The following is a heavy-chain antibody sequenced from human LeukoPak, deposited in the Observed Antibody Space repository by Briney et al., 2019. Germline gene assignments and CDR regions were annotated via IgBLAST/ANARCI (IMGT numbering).Heavy chain of an antibody. CDR2: IYYSGST. V-gene: IGHV4-39*01. CDR3: ARHQVNGDFDY. D-gene: IGHD2-8*01. Sequence: SGTLSLTCTVSGGSISSSSYYWGWIRQPPGKGLGWIGSIYYSGSTYYNPSLKSRLTISVDTSKNQFSLKLSSVTAADTAVYYCARHQVNGDFDYWGQGTLVTVSS. J-gene: IGHJ4*02. CDR1: GGSISSSSYY.